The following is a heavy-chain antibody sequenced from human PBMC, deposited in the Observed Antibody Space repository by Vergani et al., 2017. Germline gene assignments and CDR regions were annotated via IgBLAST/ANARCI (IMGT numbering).Heavy chain of an antibody. CDR3: ARDLRLLYNRFDP. CDR1: GFTFSSYS. D-gene: IGHD1-14*01. Sequence: EVQLVESGGGLVQPGGSLRLSCAASGFTFSSYSMNWVRQAPGKGLEWVSYISSSSSTIYYADSVKGRVTISRDNAKNSLYLQMNSLRAEDTAVYYCARDLRLLYNRFDPWGQGTLVTVSS. V-gene: IGHV3-48*01. J-gene: IGHJ5*02. CDR2: ISSSSSTI.